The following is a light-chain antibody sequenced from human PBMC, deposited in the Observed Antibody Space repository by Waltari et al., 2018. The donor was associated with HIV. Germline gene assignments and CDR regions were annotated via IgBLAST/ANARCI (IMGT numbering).Light chain of an antibody. CDR2: DVT. CDR1: SRDIGAYNH. CDR3: SSYTASNTLWV. V-gene: IGLV2-14*03. J-gene: IGLJ3*02. Sequence: QSALTQPASVSGSRGQPITMSCTGTSRDIGAYNHVSWFQQRPGKAPKLIIYDVTGRPAGVSKRFSGAKSGITASLTISGLQADDEGDYYCSSYTASNTLWVFGGGTKLTVL.